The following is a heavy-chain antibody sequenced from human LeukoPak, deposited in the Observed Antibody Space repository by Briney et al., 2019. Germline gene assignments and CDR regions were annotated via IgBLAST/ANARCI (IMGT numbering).Heavy chain of an antibody. Sequence: SETLSLTCSVSGDSIINYYWMWIRQPAGKGLEWIGRIYLSDNTNYNSPSLRSRVTISLDTSKNQFSLKLSSVTAADTAVYYCARDRVGDGYVDYWGQGTLVTVSS. CDR1: GDSIINYY. CDR2: IYLSDNT. D-gene: IGHD3-10*01. V-gene: IGHV4-4*07. CDR3: ARDRVGDGYVDY. J-gene: IGHJ4*02.